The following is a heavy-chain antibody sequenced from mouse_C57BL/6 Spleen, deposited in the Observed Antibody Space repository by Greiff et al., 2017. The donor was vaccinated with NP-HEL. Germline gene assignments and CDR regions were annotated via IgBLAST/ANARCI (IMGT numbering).Heavy chain of an antibody. CDR3: ARSGGNYFAY. D-gene: IGHD2-1*01. J-gene: IGHJ3*01. CDR1: GYTFTSYW. Sequence: QVQLKQPGAELVRPGSSVKLSCKASGYTFTSYWMHWVKQRPIQGLEWIGNIDPSDSETHYNQKFKDKATLTVDKSSSTAYMQLSSLTSEDSAVYYCARSGGNYFAYWGQGTLVTVSA. CDR2: IDPSDSET. V-gene: IGHV1-52*01.